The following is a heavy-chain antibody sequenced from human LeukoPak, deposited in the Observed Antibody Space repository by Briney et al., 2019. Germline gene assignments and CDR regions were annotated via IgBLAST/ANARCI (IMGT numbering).Heavy chain of an antibody. V-gene: IGHV1-69*04. CDR3: ARGDGYSTNFDY. D-gene: IGHD5-24*01. CDR1: GGTFSSYA. Sequence: SVKASCKASGGTFSSYAISWVRQAPGQGLEWMGRIIPILGIANYAQKFQGRVTITADKSTSTAYMELSSLRSEDTAVYYCARGDGYSTNFDYWGQGTLVTVSS. J-gene: IGHJ4*02. CDR2: IIPILGIA.